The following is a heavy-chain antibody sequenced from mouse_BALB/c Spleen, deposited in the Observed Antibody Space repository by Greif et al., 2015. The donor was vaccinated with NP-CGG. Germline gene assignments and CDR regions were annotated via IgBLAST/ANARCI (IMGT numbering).Heavy chain of an antibody. V-gene: IGHV1-7*01. Sequence: QVQLQQPGAELAKPGASVKMSCKASGYTFTSYWMHWVKQRPGQGLEWIGYINPSTGYTEYNQKFKDKATLTADKSSSTAYMQLSSLTSEGAADYYCARTPPYGNYVWFAYWGQGTLVTVSA. CDR2: INPSTGYT. CDR1: GYTFTSYW. D-gene: IGHD2-1*01. J-gene: IGHJ3*01. CDR3: ARTPPYGNYVWFAY.